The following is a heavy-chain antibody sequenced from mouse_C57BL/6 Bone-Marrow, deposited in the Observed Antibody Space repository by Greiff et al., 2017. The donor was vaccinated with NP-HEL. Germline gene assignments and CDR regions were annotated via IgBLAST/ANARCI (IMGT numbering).Heavy chain of an antibody. CDR1: GYTFTSYW. V-gene: IGHV1-69*01. D-gene: IGHD1-1*01. CDR2: IDPSDSYT. CDR3: ARGRDYYGEGYYFDY. J-gene: IGHJ2*01. Sequence: QVQLQQSGAELVMPGASVKLSCKASGYTFTSYWMHWVKQRPGQGLEWIGEIDPSDSYTNYNQKFKGKSTLTVDKSSSTAYMQLSSLTSEDSAVYYCARGRDYYGEGYYFDYWGQGTTLTVSS.